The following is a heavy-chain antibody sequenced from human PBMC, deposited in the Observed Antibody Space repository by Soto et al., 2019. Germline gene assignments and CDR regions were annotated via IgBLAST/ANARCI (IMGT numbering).Heavy chain of an antibody. CDR1: GFTFSSYA. J-gene: IGHJ4*02. CDR2: ISGSGGST. Sequence: GGSLRLSCAASGFTFSSYAMSWVRQAPGKGLEWVSAISGSGGSTYYADSVKGRFTISRDNSKNTLYLQMNSLRAEDTAVYYCAKASLRFLEWLLFDYWGQGTLVTVSS. D-gene: IGHD3-3*01. CDR3: AKASLRFLEWLLFDY. V-gene: IGHV3-23*01.